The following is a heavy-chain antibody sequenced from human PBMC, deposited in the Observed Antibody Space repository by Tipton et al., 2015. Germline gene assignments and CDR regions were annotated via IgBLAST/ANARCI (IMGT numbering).Heavy chain of an antibody. J-gene: IGHJ4*02. CDR1: GGSISPYS. CDR3: ACQDYDSLTRDYQTVDY. V-gene: IGHV4-59*08. D-gene: IGHD3-9*01. Sequence: TLSLTCTVSGGSISPYSWTWIRQSPEKGLEWIGYISYSGSTNYNPSLKSRVTISVDTSKSQFSLKLTSVTAADTAVYYCACQDYDSLTRDYQTVDYWGQGTLVTVSS. CDR2: ISYSGST.